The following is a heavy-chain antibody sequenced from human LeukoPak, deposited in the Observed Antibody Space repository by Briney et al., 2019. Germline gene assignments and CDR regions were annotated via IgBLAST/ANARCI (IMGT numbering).Heavy chain of an antibody. V-gene: IGHV1-18*01. CDR1: GYTFTSYG. CDR2: ISAYNGNT. CDR3: ARGANTWIQLWSFGY. Sequence: ASVKVSCKASGYTFTSYGISWVRQAPGQGLEWMGWISAYNGNTNYAQKLQGRVTMTTDTSTSTAYMELRSLRSDDTAVYYCARGANTWIQLWSFGYWGQGTLVTVSS. D-gene: IGHD5-18*01. J-gene: IGHJ4*02.